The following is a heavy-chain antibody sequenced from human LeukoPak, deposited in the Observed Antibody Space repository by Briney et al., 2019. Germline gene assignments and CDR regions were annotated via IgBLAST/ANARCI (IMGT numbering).Heavy chain of an antibody. CDR1: GFTFANAW. V-gene: IGHV3-15*01. CDR2: IKSKTDGGTT. D-gene: IGHD3-9*01. Sequence: PGGSLRLSCAASGFTFANAWMSWVRQAPGKGLEWVGRIKSKTDGGTTDYAAPVRGRFTISRDDSKNTLYLQMNSLRTEDTAVYYCNANYDTSDYWGEGSLVTVCS. J-gene: IGHJ4*02. CDR3: NANYDTSDY.